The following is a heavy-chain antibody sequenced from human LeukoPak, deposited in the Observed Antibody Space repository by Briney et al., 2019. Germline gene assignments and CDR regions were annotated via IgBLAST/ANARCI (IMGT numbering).Heavy chain of an antibody. V-gene: IGHV3-33*06. CDR1: GFTFSSYG. Sequence: GRSLRLSCAASGFTFSSYGMHWVRQAPGKGLEWVAVIWYDGSNKYYADSVKGRFTISRDNSKNTLYLQMNSLRAEDTAVYYCAKSKRRHDSSGCARGGYYYYYYMDVWGKGTTVTVSS. CDR3: AKSKRRHDSSGCARGGYYYYYYMDV. D-gene: IGHD3-22*01. J-gene: IGHJ6*03. CDR2: IWYDGSNK.